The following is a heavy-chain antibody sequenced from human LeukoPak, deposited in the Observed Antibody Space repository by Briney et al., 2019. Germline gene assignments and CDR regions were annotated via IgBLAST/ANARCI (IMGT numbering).Heavy chain of an antibody. D-gene: IGHD6-13*01. V-gene: IGHV5-51*01. CDR3: ARPQFIAAAGTELTFDI. CDR2: IYPGDSDT. J-gene: IGHJ3*02. Sequence: GESLRISCKGSGYSFTSYWIGWVRQMPGKGLEWMGIIYPGDSDTRHSPSFQGQVTISADKSISTAYLQWSSLKASDTAMYYCARPQFIAAAGTELTFDIWGQGTMVTVSS. CDR1: GYSFTSYW.